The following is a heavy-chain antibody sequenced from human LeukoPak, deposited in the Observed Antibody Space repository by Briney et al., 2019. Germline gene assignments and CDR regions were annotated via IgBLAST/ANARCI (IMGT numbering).Heavy chain of an antibody. CDR2: IYYSGST. D-gene: IGHD5-12*01. V-gene: IGHV4-30-4*07. CDR3: ARAARIRGYSGYDKNKPNWFDP. CDR1: GGSISSGGYS. J-gene: IGHJ5*02. Sequence: SETLSLTCAVSGGSISSGGYSWSWIRQPPGKGLEWIGYIYYSGSTYYNPSLKSRVTISVDTSKNQFSLKLSSVTAADTAVYYCARAARIRGYSGYDKNKPNWFDPWGQGTLVTVSS.